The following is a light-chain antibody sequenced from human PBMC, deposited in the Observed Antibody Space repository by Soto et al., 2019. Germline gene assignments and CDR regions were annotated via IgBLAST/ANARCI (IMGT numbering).Light chain of an antibody. J-gene: IGKJ2*01. CDR1: QCINNW. Sequence: DIQMTQSPSSVSASVGDRVTITCRASQCINNWLAWYQQKQGKAPKLLIYTASSWQRGVPSRFSGSGYGTDYSLTISSLQPEDSATYYCQQANRFPYTFGQGTKLEIK. CDR2: TAS. V-gene: IGKV1-12*01. CDR3: QQANRFPYT.